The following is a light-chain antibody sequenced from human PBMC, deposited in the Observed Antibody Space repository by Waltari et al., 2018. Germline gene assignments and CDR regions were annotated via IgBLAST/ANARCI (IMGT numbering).Light chain of an antibody. CDR3: QQYDNYWT. Sequence: DIQMTQSPSTLSASVGDRVTITCRDSQSITNWLAWYQQKPAKAPKLLIYKASNLESGVPSRFSGSGSGTEFTITINSLQPDDFATYYSQQYDNYWTFGQGTKVEIK. CDR1: QSITNW. V-gene: IGKV1-5*03. CDR2: KAS. J-gene: IGKJ1*01.